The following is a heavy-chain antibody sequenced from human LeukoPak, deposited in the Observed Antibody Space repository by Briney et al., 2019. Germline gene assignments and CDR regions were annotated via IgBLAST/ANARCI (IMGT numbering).Heavy chain of an antibody. CDR3: ARVGSRGYYYYYMDV. D-gene: IGHD2-2*01. CDR1: GYTFTGYY. CDR2: INPNRGGT. Sequence: GASVKVSCKASGYTFTGYYMHWVRQAPGQGLVWGGCINPNRGGTNYAQKFQGRVTMTRDTSISTACMALRRLRSDDTAVYYCARVGSRGYYYYYMDVWGKGTTVTVSS. V-gene: IGHV1-2*02. J-gene: IGHJ6*03.